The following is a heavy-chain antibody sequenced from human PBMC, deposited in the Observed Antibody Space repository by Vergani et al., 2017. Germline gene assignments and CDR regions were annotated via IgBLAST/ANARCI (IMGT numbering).Heavy chain of an antibody. Sequence: QVQLQQWGAGLLKPSETLSLTCAVYGGSFSGYYWSWIRQPPGKGLEWIGEINHSGSTNYNPSLKSRVTISVDTSKNQFSLKLSSVTAADTAVYYCARVDYYGSGIDYWGQGTLVTVSS. CDR1: GGSFSGYY. J-gene: IGHJ4*02. CDR2: INHSGST. CDR3: ARVDYYGSGIDY. V-gene: IGHV4-34*01. D-gene: IGHD3-10*01.